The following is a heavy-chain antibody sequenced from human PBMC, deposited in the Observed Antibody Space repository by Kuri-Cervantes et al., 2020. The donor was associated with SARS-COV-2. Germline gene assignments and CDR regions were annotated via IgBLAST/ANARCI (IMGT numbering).Heavy chain of an antibody. CDR3: ARDLGIWRAFDI. V-gene: IGHV4-59*01. D-gene: IGHD3-16*01. J-gene: IGHJ3*02. CDR2: IYYSGST. CDR1: GGSISSYY. Sequence: ESLKISCTVSGGSISSYYWSWIRQPPGKGLERIGYIYYSGSTNYNPSLKSRVTISVDTSKNQFSLKLSSVTAADTAVYYCARDLGIWRAFDIWGQGTMVTVSS.